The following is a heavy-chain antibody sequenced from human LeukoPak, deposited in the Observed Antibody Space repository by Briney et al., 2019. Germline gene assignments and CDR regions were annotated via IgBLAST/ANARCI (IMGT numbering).Heavy chain of an antibody. CDR1: GGTFSSYA. CDR2: IIPILGIA. Sequence: SVRVSCKASGGTFSSYAISWVRQAPGQGLEWMGRIIPILGIANYAQKFQGRVTITADKSTSTAYMELSSLRSEDTAVYYCASAYCSGGSCYVNWFDPWGQGTLVTVSS. V-gene: IGHV1-69*04. CDR3: ASAYCSGGSCYVNWFDP. J-gene: IGHJ5*02. D-gene: IGHD2-15*01.